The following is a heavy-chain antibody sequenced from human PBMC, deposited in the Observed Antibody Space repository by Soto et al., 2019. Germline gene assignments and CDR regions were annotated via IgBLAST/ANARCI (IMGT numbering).Heavy chain of an antibody. CDR2: IIPIFGSA. CDR1: GTTFNSSA. V-gene: IGHV1-69*13. CDR3: ARVDGVVGAFDI. Sequence: SVKVSCKASGTTFNSSAISWVRQAPGQGLEWMGGIIPIFGSANYARRFRGRVTITADESTSTFYMELSSLRSEDTAVYYCARVDGVVGAFDIWRQGTMVTVS. D-gene: IGHD3-3*01. J-gene: IGHJ3*02.